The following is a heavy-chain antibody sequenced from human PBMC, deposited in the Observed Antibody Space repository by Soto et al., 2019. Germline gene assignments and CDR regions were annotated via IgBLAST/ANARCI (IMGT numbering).Heavy chain of an antibody. CDR3: ARFATYYYDSSGSPYYYYYYGMDV. Sequence: PSETLSLTCTVSGGSISSYYWSWIRQPPGKGLEWIGYIYYSGSTNYNPSLKSRVTISVDTSKNQFSLKLSSVTAADTAVYYCARFATYYYDSSGSPYYYYYYGMDVWGQGTTVTVSS. CDR1: GGSISSYY. CDR2: IYYSGST. D-gene: IGHD3-22*01. V-gene: IGHV4-59*01. J-gene: IGHJ6*02.